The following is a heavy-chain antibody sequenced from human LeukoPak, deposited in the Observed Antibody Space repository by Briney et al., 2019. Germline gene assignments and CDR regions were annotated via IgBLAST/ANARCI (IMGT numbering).Heavy chain of an antibody. D-gene: IGHD3-3*01. Sequence: GASVKVSCKASGYTFTSYYMHWVRQAPGQGLEWMGWINPNSGGTNYAQKFQGRVTMTRDTSISTAYMELSRLRSDDTAVYYCAREYYDFWSGYRTYYYGMDVGGQGTTVTVSS. CDR2: INPNSGGT. V-gene: IGHV1-2*02. J-gene: IGHJ6*02. CDR1: GYTFTSYY. CDR3: AREYYDFWSGYRTYYYGMDV.